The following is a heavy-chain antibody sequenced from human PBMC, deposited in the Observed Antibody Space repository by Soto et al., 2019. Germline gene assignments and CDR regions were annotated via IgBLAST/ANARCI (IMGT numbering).Heavy chain of an antibody. Sequence: SETLSLTCTVSGGSMNSHDYYWSWIRHPPGKGLEWIGYIHNSGSTYYNPSLKSRLTISSDMSKNQFSLRLNSVTAADTALYFCARGEVRGPFDIWGQGTKVTVSS. D-gene: IGHD3-10*01. CDR1: GGSMNSHDYY. V-gene: IGHV4-30-4*01. CDR3: ARGEVRGPFDI. CDR2: IHNSGST. J-gene: IGHJ3*02.